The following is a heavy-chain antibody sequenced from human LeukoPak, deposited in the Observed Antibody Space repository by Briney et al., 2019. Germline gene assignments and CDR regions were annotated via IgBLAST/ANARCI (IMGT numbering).Heavy chain of an antibody. Sequence: SETLSLTCTVSGGSISSSSYYWGWIRQPPGKGLEWIGSIYYSGSTYYNPSLKSRVTISVDTSKNQFSLKLSSVTAADTAVYYCARQVQGFLEWLAGFDPWGQGTLVTVSS. J-gene: IGHJ5*02. D-gene: IGHD3-3*01. V-gene: IGHV4-39*01. CDR1: GGSISSSSYY. CDR2: IYYSGST. CDR3: ARQVQGFLEWLAGFDP.